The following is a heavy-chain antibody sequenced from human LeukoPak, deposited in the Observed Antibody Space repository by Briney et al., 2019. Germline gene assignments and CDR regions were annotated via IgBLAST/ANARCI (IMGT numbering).Heavy chain of an antibody. Sequence: GASVKVSCKASGGTFSSYAISWVRQAPGQGLEWMGGIIPIFGTANYAQKFQGRVTITADESTSTAYMELSSLRSEDTAAYYCAREGRGYSGYVSYWGQGTLVTVSS. D-gene: IGHD5-12*01. V-gene: IGHV1-69*13. CDR1: GGTFSSYA. CDR3: AREGRGYSGYVSY. J-gene: IGHJ4*02. CDR2: IIPIFGTA.